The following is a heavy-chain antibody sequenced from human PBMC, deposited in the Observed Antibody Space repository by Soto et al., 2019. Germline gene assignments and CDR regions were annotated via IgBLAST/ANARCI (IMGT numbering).Heavy chain of an antibody. CDR2: IFHSGST. CDR3: ATDAGECLQSGPAGFDP. V-gene: IGHV4-4*02. Sequence: QVQLHESGPGLVKPSGTLSLTCAVSGDSISNFHWWTWLRQPPGRGLEWIGEIFHSGSTTYNPSLRSGVTVQADKSPNQFSLKLTSVTAADTAAYSPATDAGECLQSGPAGFDPRGPGILVIFSS. D-gene: IGHD3-10*01. CDR1: GDSISNFHW. J-gene: IGHJ5*02.